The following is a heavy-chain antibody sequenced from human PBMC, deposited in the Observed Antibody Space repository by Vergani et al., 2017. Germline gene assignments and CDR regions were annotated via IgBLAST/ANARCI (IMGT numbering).Heavy chain of an antibody. D-gene: IGHD2-2*02. Sequence: QVQLRQWGAGLVKPSETLSLTCGIYGDSLRGHYWSWIRQSPGKGLEWIGQINHSGGTNYNPSLKSRVTISVDTSRNQFSLLSSVTAADTAVYYCARGARGCTGTSCYRVWYFDLWGRGVLVTVSS. CDR3: ARGARGCTGTSCYRVWYFDL. V-gene: IGHV4-34*02. CDR2: INHSGGT. J-gene: IGHJ2*01. CDR1: GDSLRGHY.